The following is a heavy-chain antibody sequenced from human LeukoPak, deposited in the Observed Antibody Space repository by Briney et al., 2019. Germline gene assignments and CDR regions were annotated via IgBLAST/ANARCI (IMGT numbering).Heavy chain of an antibody. J-gene: IGHJ4*02. CDR3: ARAGIAVAGVYYFDY. D-gene: IGHD6-19*01. Sequence: PGGSLRLSCAASGFTYSSYGMHWVRQAPGKGLEWVAFIRYDGSNKYYADSVKGRFTISRDNAKNSLYLQMNSLRAEDTAVYYCARAGIAVAGVYYFDYWGQGTLVTVSS. CDR1: GFTYSSYG. V-gene: IGHV3-30*02. CDR2: IRYDGSNK.